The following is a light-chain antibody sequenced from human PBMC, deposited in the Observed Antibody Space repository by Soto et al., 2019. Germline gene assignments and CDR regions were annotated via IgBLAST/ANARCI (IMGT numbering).Light chain of an antibody. CDR2: KAS. J-gene: IGKJ5*01. CDR3: QQANTFPIT. Sequence: DIQMTQSPSTLSGSVGDRVTITCRASQTISSWLAWYQQKPGKAPKLLIYKASTLKSGVPSRFSGSGSGTEFTLTISSLQPDDFATYYCQQANTFPITFGQGPRLEIK. CDR1: QTISSW. V-gene: IGKV1-5*03.